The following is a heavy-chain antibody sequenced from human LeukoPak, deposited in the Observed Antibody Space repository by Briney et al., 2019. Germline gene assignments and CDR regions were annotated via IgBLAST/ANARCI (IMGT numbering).Heavy chain of an antibody. V-gene: IGHV4-34*01. Sequence: KPSETLSLTCAVHGGSFSGYYWSWIRQPPGKGLEWIGEINHSGSTNYNPSLKSRVTISVDTSKNQFSLKLSSVTAADTAVYYCARGVRRVVRGVPRNWFDPWGQGTLVTVSS. D-gene: IGHD3-10*01. CDR1: GGSFSGYY. CDR3: ARGVRRVVRGVPRNWFDP. CDR2: INHSGST. J-gene: IGHJ5*02.